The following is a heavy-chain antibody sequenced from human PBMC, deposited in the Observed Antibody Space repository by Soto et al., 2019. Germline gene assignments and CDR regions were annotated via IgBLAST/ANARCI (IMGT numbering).Heavy chain of an antibody. J-gene: IGHJ4*02. V-gene: IGHV3-23*01. CDR1: GFTLSTYA. D-gene: IGHD6-13*01. CDR3: AKAYSSSWYGGDPFDY. Sequence: PGGSLRLSCVASGFTLSTYAMSWVRQAPGKGLEWVSGITGSGGSTYYADSVKGRFTISRDNSKSTVSLHMNSLRAEDTAVYYCAKAYSSSWYGGDPFDYWGQGTLVTVSS. CDR2: ITGSGGST.